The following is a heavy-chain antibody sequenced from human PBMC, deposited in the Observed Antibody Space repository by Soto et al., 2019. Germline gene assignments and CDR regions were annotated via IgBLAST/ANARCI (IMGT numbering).Heavy chain of an antibody. J-gene: IGHJ4*02. Sequence: WGSLRLSCAASGFTFISYAIHCVRHSPFKWLEWVAVISYDGSNKYYADSVKGRFTISRDNSKNTLYLQMNSLRAEDTAVYYCARGGGYYDFWSGPRVDYWGQGTLVTVSS. CDR3: ARGGGYYDFWSGPRVDY. D-gene: IGHD3-3*01. CDR1: GFTFISYA. V-gene: IGHV3-30-3*01. CDR2: ISYDGSNK.